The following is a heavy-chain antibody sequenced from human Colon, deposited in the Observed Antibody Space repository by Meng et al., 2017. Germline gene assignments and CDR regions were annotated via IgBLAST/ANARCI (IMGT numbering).Heavy chain of an antibody. CDR3: ATDRVYIDGNSHYSGFDY. J-gene: IGHJ4*02. CDR1: GFTFSRYW. Sequence: GESLKISCVASGFTFSRYWMNWVRQAPGKGLEWVANIRPDGSGSNYVDSVKGRFTISRDNAENSLFLQMNSLRAEDTAVYYCATDRVYIDGNSHYSGFDYWGQGTLVTVSS. CDR2: IRPDGSGS. V-gene: IGHV3-7*01. D-gene: IGHD3-10*01.